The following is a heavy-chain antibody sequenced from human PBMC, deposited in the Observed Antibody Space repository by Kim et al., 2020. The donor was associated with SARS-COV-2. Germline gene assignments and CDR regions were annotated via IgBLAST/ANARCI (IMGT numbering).Heavy chain of an antibody. CDR2: INHSGST. Sequence: SETLSLTCAVYGGSFSGYYWSWIRQPPGKGLEWIGEINHSGSTNYNPSLKSRVTISVDTSKNQFSLKLSSVTAADTAVYYCARKYSSSSLLLHYWGQGTLVTVSS. CDR3: ARKYSSSSLLLHY. CDR1: GGSFSGYY. V-gene: IGHV4-34*01. D-gene: IGHD6-6*01. J-gene: IGHJ4*02.